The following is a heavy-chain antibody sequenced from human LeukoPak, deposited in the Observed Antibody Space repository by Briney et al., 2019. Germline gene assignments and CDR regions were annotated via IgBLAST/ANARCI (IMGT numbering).Heavy chain of an antibody. D-gene: IGHD1-26*01. CDR2: IRYDGSIK. CDR1: GFTFSTYV. J-gene: IGHJ4*02. Sequence: GGSLRLSCAASGFTFSTYVMHWVRQAPGKGLEWVAFIRYDGSIKYYADSVKGRFTISRDNSKNTLYLQMSSLTAEDTAVYYCASSNSGSYSWGQGTLVTVSS. V-gene: IGHV3-30*02. CDR3: ASSNSGSYS.